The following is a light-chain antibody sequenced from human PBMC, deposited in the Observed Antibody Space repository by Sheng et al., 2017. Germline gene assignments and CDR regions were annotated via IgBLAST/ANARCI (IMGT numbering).Light chain of an antibody. CDR2: DDN. CDR3: QEWDSTSDQADWF. Sequence: SYILTQPPSMSVAPGQTAKIACGGNNIGSKSVHWYQQKPGQAPVLVIHDDNVRPSGIPERFSGSNSGNTATLTINRVEAGDEADYYCQEWDSTSDQADWFFGGGTKLTVL. CDR1: NIGSKS. J-gene: IGLJ3*02. V-gene: IGLV3-21*02.